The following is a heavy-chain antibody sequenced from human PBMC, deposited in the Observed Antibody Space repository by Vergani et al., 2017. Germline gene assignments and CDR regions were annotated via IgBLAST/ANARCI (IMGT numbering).Heavy chain of an antibody. V-gene: IGHV1-69*01. CDR2: ILPIFGTA. D-gene: IGHD2-8*01. J-gene: IGHJ4*02. CDR1: GGTFSSYA. Sequence: QVQLVQSGAEVKKPGSSVKVSCKASGGTFSSYAISWVRQAPGQGLEWMGGILPIFGTANYAQKFQGRVTISADESTSTAYMELSSLRSEDTAVYYCAWSNVPRVDASADSFYFGYWGQGPLVTVTS. CDR3: AWSNVPRVDASADSFYFGY.